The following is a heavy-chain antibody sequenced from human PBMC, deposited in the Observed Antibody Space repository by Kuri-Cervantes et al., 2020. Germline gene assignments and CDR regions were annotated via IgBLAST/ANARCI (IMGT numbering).Heavy chain of an antibody. D-gene: IGHD4-17*01. V-gene: IGHV3-30*18. CDR3: AKDLLIGYGDYTETYYYYGMDV. Sequence: GGSLRLSCAASGATFSSYGMHWVRQAPGKGLEWVAVISYDGSNKYYADSVKGRFTISRDNSKNTLYLQMNSLRAEDTAVYYCAKDLLIGYGDYTETYYYYGMDVWGQGTTVTVSS. CDR1: GATFSSYG. J-gene: IGHJ6*02. CDR2: ISYDGSNK.